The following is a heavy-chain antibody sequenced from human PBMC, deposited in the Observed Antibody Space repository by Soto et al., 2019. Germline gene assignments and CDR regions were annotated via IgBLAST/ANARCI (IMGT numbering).Heavy chain of an antibody. CDR3: ARGGAY. CDR2: IIGRGSTI. Sequence: GSLRLSGDATGXTFSSHEMNWIRQTPGKRLELIAKIIGRGSTINYADSVKGRFNISRDNVQRTLHVQMDSLRVEDTGVYYCARGGAYWGRGTLVTVS. D-gene: IGHD2-21*01. V-gene: IGHV3-48*03. J-gene: IGHJ1*01. CDR1: GXTFSSHE.